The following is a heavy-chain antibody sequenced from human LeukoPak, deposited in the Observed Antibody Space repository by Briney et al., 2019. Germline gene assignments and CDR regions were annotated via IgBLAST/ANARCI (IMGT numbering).Heavy chain of an antibody. V-gene: IGHV3-30*18. CDR3: AKDVRPYSGDRSFLFDQ. CDR1: GFSFSYYG. J-gene: IGHJ4*02. Sequence: PGGSLRLSCAASGFSFSYYGIHWVRQAPGKGLEWVALISYDGSDKYFADSVKGRFSISRDNPQNTLYLQMNSLRAEDTAIYYCAKDVRPYSGDRSFLFDQWGQGTLVIVSS. D-gene: IGHD1-26*01. CDR2: ISYDGSDK.